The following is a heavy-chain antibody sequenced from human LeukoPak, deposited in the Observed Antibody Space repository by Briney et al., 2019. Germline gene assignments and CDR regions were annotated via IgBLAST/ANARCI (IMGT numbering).Heavy chain of an antibody. J-gene: IGHJ4*02. CDR2: IYSGGST. D-gene: IGHD1-26*01. V-gene: IGHV3-53*01. Sequence: GGSLRLXCAASGFTVSSNYMSWVRQAPGKGLEWVSVIYSGGSTYYADSVKGRFTISRDNSKNTLYLQMNSLRAEDTAVYYCARVRVGAGYYFDYWGQGTLVTVSS. CDR1: GFTVSSNY. CDR3: ARVRVGAGYYFDY.